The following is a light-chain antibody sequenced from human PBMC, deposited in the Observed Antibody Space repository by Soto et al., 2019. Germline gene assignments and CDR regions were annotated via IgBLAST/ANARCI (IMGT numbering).Light chain of an antibody. CDR1: QTISSW. CDR2: KAS. V-gene: IGKV1-5*03. J-gene: IGKJ1*01. CDR3: QLYNSYSEP. Sequence: DIQMTQSPSTLSGSVGDRVTITCRASQTISSWLAWYQQKPGKAPKLLIDKASTLKSGVPSRFSGSGSGTEFTLTISSLQPDDFATYYCQLYNSYSEPFGQGTKVELK.